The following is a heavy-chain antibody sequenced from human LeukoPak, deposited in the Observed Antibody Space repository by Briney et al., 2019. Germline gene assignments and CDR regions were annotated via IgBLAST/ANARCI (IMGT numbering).Heavy chain of an antibody. CDR3: ARAMVRGGHLGGLVYGY. D-gene: IGHD3-10*01. Sequence: PGGSLRLSCAASGFTFSSYSMNWVRQAPGKGLEWVSSISSSSSYIYYADSVKGRFTISRDNAKNSLYLQMNSLRAEDTAVYYCARAMVRGGHLGGLVYGYWGQGTLVTVSS. CDR2: ISSSSSYI. CDR1: GFTFSSYS. V-gene: IGHV3-21*01. J-gene: IGHJ4*02.